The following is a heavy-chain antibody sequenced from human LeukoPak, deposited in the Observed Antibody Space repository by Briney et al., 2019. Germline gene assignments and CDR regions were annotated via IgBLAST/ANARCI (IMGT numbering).Heavy chain of an antibody. D-gene: IGHD4/OR15-4a*01. J-gene: IGHJ6*02. CDR2: INDNGAGT. V-gene: IGHV3-23*01. CDR1: GFTFRSFA. CDR3: ATSSPTIGAHFYYYYGMDV. Sequence: GGSLRLSCAASGFTFRSFAMSWVRQAPGKGLKWVSTINDNGAGTYYADSVNGRFSVSRDNSYNTVSLQMNSLRDEDTGVYYCATSSPTIGAHFYYYYGMDVWGQGTTVTVSS.